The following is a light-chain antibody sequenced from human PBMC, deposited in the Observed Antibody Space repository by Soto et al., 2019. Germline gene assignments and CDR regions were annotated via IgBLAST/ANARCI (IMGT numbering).Light chain of an antibody. CDR3: QQYNNWLSIT. CDR2: DAS. CDR1: QSVSSSY. V-gene: IGKV3D-15*01. Sequence: EIVLTQSPGTLSLSPGERATLSCRASQSVSSSYLAWYQQKPGQAPRLLIYDASNRATGIPARFSGSGSGTEFTLTISSLQSEDFAVYYCQQYNNWLSITFGQGTRLEI. J-gene: IGKJ5*01.